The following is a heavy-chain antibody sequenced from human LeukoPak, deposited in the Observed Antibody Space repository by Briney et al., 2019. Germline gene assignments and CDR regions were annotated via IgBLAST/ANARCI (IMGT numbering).Heavy chain of an antibody. V-gene: IGHV4-59*01. CDR1: GGSISSYY. J-gene: IGHJ6*03. CDR2: IYYSGST. Sequence: SETLSLTCTVSGGSISSYYWSWIRQPPGKGLEWIGYIYYSGSTNYNPSLKSRVTISVDTSKNQFSLKLSSVTAADTAMYYCARLGFCSGGSCYSPSYYYYYHMDVWGKGTTVTVSS. CDR3: ARLGFCSGGSCYSPSYYYYYHMDV. D-gene: IGHD2-15*01.